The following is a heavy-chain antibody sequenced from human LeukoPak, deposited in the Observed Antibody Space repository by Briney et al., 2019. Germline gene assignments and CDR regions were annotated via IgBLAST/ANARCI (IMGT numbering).Heavy chain of an antibody. Sequence: ALVKVSCKASGGTFSSYAISWVRQAPGQGLEWMGIINPSGGSTGYAQKFQGRVTMTRDTSTSTVYMELSSLRSEDTAVYYCARGDYYDSSGYYDPWGQGTLVTVSS. J-gene: IGHJ5*02. CDR2: INPSGGST. CDR3: ARGDYYDSSGYYDP. D-gene: IGHD3-22*01. V-gene: IGHV1-46*01. CDR1: GGTFSSYA.